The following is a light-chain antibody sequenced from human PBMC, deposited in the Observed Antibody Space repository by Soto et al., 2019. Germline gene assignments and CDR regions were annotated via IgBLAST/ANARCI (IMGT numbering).Light chain of an antibody. J-gene: IGKJ4*01. CDR2: DAS. V-gene: IGKV3-11*01. CDR3: QQRSNWPQLT. CDR1: QSVSSY. Sequence: EIVLTQSPATLSLSPGERATLSCRASQSVSSYLAWYQQKPGQAPRLLIYDASNRATGIPVRFSGSGSGTDFPLTISSLEPEDFAVYYCQQRSNWPQLTFGGGTKVEIK.